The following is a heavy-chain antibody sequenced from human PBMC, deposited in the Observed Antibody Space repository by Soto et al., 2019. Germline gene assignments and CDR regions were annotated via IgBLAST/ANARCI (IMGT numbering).Heavy chain of an antibody. CDR2: IYYSGST. Sequence: SETLSLTCTVSGGSISSYYWSWIRQPPGKGLEWIGYIYYSGSTNYNPSLKSRVTISVDTSKNQFSLKLSSVTAADTAVYYCARESTYYYDSSGYYQALFDYWGQGTLVTVSS. J-gene: IGHJ4*02. D-gene: IGHD3-22*01. CDR3: ARESTYYYDSSGYYQALFDY. V-gene: IGHV4-59*01. CDR1: GGSISSYY.